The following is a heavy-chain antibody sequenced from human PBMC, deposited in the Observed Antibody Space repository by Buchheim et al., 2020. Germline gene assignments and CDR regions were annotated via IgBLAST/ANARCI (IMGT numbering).Heavy chain of an antibody. CDR1: GFTFSSYG. J-gene: IGHJ6*04. Sequence: QVQLVESGGGVVQPGRSLRLSCAASGFTFSSYGMHWVRQAPGKGLEWVAVIWYDGSNKYYADSVKGRFTISRDNSKNTLYLQMNSLRAEDTAVYYCARGFTGAYYYYGMDVWGKGTT. CDR3: ARGFTGAYYYYGMDV. V-gene: IGHV3-33*01. D-gene: IGHD1-14*01. CDR2: IWYDGSNK.